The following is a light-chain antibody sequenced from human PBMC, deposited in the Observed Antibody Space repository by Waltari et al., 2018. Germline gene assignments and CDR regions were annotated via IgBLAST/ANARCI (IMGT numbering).Light chain of an antibody. CDR3: QSYDRSLSGWV. Sequence: SVLTQPPSVSGAPGQRVTISCTGSSPNIGAGYDGHWYQQLPGTVPKLLIDGNNNRPSGVPDRFSGSKSGTSASLAITGLQAEDEGDYYCQSYDRSLSGWVFGGGTKLTVL. CDR2: GNN. CDR1: SPNIGAGYD. V-gene: IGLV1-40*01. J-gene: IGLJ3*02.